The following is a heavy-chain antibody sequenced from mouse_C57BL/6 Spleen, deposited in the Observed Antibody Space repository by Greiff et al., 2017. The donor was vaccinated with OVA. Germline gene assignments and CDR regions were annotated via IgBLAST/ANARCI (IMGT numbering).Heavy chain of an antibody. CDR2: IDPANGNT. D-gene: IGHD1-1*01. CDR1: GFNIKNTY. Sequence: EVQLQQFVAELVRPGASVKLSCTASGFNIKNTYMHWVKQRPEQGLEWIGRIDPANGNTKYAPKFQGKATITADTSSHKAYLQLISLTSEDNALYYCASFYYYGSSSAYWGPGTLVTVSA. V-gene: IGHV14-3*01. CDR3: ASFYYYGSSSAY. J-gene: IGHJ3*01.